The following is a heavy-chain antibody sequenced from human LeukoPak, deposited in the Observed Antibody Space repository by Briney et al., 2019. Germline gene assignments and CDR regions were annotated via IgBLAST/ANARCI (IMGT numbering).Heavy chain of an antibody. V-gene: IGHV3-48*03. Sequence: GGSLRLSCAASGFTFSSYEMTWVRQAPGKGLEWVSYISSSGSTTHYADSVKGRFTFSRDNAKNSLYLQMNSLRAEDTAVYYCARGRLSRQQLFVRRSHYYYMDVWGKGTTVTVSS. CDR3: ARGRLSRQQLFVRRSHYYYMDV. D-gene: IGHD6-13*01. CDR2: ISSSGSTT. CDR1: GFTFSSYE. J-gene: IGHJ6*03.